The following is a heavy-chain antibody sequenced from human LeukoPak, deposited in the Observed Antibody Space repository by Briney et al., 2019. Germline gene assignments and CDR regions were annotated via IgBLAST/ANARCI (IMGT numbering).Heavy chain of an antibody. CDR2: IYYSGST. CDR3: ARLGGYHYGSGRPIDY. D-gene: IGHD3-10*01. V-gene: IGHV4-59*08. CDR1: GGSISSYY. J-gene: IGHJ4*02. Sequence: SETLSLTCTVPGGSISSYYWSWIRQPPGKGLEWIGYIYYSGSTNYNPSLKSRVTISVDTSKNQFSLKLSSVTAADTAVYYCARLGGYHYGSGRPIDYWGQGTLVTVSP.